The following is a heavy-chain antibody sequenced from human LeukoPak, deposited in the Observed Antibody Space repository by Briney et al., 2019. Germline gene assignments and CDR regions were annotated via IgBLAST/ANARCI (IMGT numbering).Heavy chain of an antibody. D-gene: IGHD3-10*01. CDR2: INYSGST. CDR1: GGSISSDNYQ. Sequence: SQSLSLTCTVSGGSISSDNYQWSWIRQPPGKGLEWIGYINYSGSTYYSPSLKSRVTISVDTSKNQFFLKLSSVTAADTAVYYCARYGSGSTWFDPWAREPWSPSPQ. CDR3: ARYGSGSTWFDP. J-gene: IGHJ5*02. V-gene: IGHV4-30-4*01.